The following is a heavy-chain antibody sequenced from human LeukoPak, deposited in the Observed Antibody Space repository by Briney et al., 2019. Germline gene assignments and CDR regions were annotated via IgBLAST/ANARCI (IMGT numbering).Heavy chain of an antibody. V-gene: IGHV4-59*01. CDR3: ARVVGYYYDSSGYYGPWGAFDI. CDR1: GGSINSYY. CDR2: IYYSGTT. Sequence: SETLSLTCTVSGGSINSYYWSWIRQPPGKGLEWIGYIYYSGTTNYNPSLKSRVTISVDTPKNQFSLKLSSVTAADTAVYYCARVVGYYYDSSGYYGPWGAFDIWGQGTMVTVSS. D-gene: IGHD3-22*01. J-gene: IGHJ3*02.